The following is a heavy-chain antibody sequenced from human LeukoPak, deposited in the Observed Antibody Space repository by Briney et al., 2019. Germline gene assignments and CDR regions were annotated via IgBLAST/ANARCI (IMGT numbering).Heavy chain of an antibody. D-gene: IGHD5-18*01. CDR2: IRYDGTNK. CDR3: ARDGYRRLYYFDS. V-gene: IGHV3-30*02. Sequence: GGSLRLSCAASGFTFSNYAMHWVRQAPGKGLEWGAFIRYDGTNKFYVDSVKGRFTISRDNSHNTLYLQMNSLRTEDTAVYYCARDGYRRLYYFDSWGQGTLVTVSS. J-gene: IGHJ4*02. CDR1: GFTFSNYA.